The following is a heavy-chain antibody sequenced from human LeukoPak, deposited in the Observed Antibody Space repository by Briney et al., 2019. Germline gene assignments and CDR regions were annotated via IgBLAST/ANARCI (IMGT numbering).Heavy chain of an antibody. V-gene: IGHV1-8*01. Sequence: EASVKVSCKASGYPFTSCEINWVRQAPGQGLEWLGWMNPNNDETGYEAKFQGRVAMTMNMSINTAYMELSGLRSEDTAVYYCARSDNTYWYYYYSLDVWGQGTTVTVSS. J-gene: IGHJ6*02. D-gene: IGHD2-8*02. CDR1: GYPFTSCE. CDR2: MNPNNDET. CDR3: ARSDNTYWYYYYSLDV.